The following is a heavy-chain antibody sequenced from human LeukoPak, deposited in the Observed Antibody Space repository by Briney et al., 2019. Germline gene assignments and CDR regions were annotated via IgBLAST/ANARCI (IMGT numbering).Heavy chain of an antibody. J-gene: IGHJ6*03. CDR3: ARDLEEDYYDFWSGYPDHYYYYYMDV. CDR1: GYTFTGYY. D-gene: IGHD3-3*01. V-gene: IGHV1-2*02. Sequence: ASVKVSCKASGYTFTGYYMHWVRQAPGQGLEWMGWINPNSGGTNYAQKFQGRVTMTRDTSISTAYMELSRLRSDDTAMYYCARDLEEDYYDFWSGYPDHYYYYYMDVWGKGTTVTVSS. CDR2: INPNSGGT.